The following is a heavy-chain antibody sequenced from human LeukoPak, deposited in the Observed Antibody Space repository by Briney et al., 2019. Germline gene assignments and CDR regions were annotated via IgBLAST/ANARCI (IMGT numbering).Heavy chain of an antibody. CDR1: GGSLSSYY. D-gene: IGHD2-21*01. V-gene: IGHV4-59*08. J-gene: IGHJ3*02. Sequence: SETLSLTCTVSGGSLSSYYWSWLRQPPGKGLEWIGYIYYSGSTNYNPSLKSRVTISVDTSKNQFSLKLSSVTAADTAVYYCARHVASSGYDAFDIWGQGTMVTVSS. CDR3: ARHVASSGYDAFDI. CDR2: IYYSGST.